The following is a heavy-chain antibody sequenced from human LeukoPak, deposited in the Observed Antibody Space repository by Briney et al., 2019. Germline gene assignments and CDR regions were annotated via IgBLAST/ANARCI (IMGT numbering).Heavy chain of an antibody. CDR1: GFTFSSYW. CDR3: ANNDCSGGSCYFFDH. CDR2: IRNDGSDK. D-gene: IGHD2-15*01. V-gene: IGHV3-30*02. J-gene: IGHJ4*02. Sequence: TGGSLRLSCAASGFTFSSYWMSWVRQAPGKGLAWVAFIRNDGSDKYYADSVKGRFSISRDNSKNTLYLQMNSLRAEDTAVYYCANNDCSGGSCYFFDHWGQGTLVTVSS.